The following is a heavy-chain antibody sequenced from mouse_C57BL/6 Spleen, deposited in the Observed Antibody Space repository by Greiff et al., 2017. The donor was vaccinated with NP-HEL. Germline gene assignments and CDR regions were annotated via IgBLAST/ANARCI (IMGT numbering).Heavy chain of an antibody. D-gene: IGHD1-1*01. Sequence: EVQLQQSVAELVRPGASVKLSCTASGFNIKNTYMHWVKQRPEQGLEWIGRIDPANGNTKYAPKFQGKATLTADTSSNTAYMQLSSLTSEDSAIYYCARVSYYGSSYDAMDYWGQGTTVTVSS. V-gene: IGHV14-3*01. CDR2: IDPANGNT. J-gene: IGHJ4*01. CDR3: ARVSYYGSSYDAMDY. CDR1: GFNIKNTY.